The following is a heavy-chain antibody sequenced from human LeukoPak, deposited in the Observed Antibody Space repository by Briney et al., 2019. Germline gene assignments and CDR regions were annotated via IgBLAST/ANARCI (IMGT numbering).Heavy chain of an antibody. V-gene: IGHV3-30*04. Sequence: GGSLRLSCAASGFTFSSYAMHWVRQAPGKGLEWVAVISYDGSNKYYADSVKGRFTISRDNSKNTLYLQMNSLRAEDTAVYYCARVGVHQKRAVDYWGQGTLVTVSS. CDR1: GFTFSSYA. J-gene: IGHJ4*02. CDR3: ARVGVHQKRAVDY. CDR2: ISYDGSNK. D-gene: IGHD3-10*01.